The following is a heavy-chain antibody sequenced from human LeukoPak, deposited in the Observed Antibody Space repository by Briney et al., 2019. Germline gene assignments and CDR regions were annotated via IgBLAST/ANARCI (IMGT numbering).Heavy chain of an antibody. CDR2: MNHSGSA. J-gene: IGHJ5*02. Sequence: EPSETLSLTCAVYGGSFSGYNWSWIRQPPGKRLEWIGEMNHSGSANYNPSLKSRVTISVDTSKNQCSLRLSSVTAADTAVYYCARLRGATVAHNWFDPWGQGTLVTVSS. CDR3: ARLRGATVAHNWFDP. D-gene: IGHD6-19*01. V-gene: IGHV4-34*01. CDR1: GGSFSGYN.